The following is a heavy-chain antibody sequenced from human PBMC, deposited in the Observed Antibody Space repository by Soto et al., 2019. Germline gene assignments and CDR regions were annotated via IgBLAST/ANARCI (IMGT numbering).Heavy chain of an antibody. CDR1: GFTFSNAW. V-gene: IGHV3-15*01. CDR2: IKSKTDGGTT. Sequence: KPGVSLKKSCAASGFTFSNAWMSWVRQAPGKGLEWVGHIKSKTDGGTTDYAAPLKGRFTISRDDSKNTLYLQMNSLKTEDTAVYYCTTAVVVPAARSPHWGQGTLVTVSS. CDR3: TTAVVVPAARSPH. J-gene: IGHJ4*02. D-gene: IGHD2-2*01.